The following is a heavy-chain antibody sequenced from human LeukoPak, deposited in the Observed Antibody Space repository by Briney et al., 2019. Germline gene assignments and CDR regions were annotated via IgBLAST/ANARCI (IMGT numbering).Heavy chain of an antibody. D-gene: IGHD5-12*01. CDR2: IISILGIA. Sequence: SVKVSCKASGGTFSSYTISWVRQAPGQGLEWMGRIISILGIANYAQKFQGRVTITADKSTSTAYMELSSLRSEDTAVYYCARERGYSGYGWGQGTLVTVSS. V-gene: IGHV1-69*04. CDR3: ARERGYSGYG. J-gene: IGHJ4*02. CDR1: GGTFSSYT.